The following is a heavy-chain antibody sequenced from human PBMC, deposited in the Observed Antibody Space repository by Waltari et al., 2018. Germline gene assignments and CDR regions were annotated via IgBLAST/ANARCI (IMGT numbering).Heavy chain of an antibody. CDR1: GGSIPSNHHY. Sequence: QLHLQESGPGLVKPSETLSLTCSVSGGSIPSNHHYWGWIRQPPGKGPEWTGTISYIGATFNNPSLKSRVTISVDTSKNQYSLKLTSVTAADTAVYYCATYIGASIGTAAFDVWGQGTMVTVSS. CDR2: ISYIGAT. D-gene: IGHD5-12*01. V-gene: IGHV4-39*01. J-gene: IGHJ3*01. CDR3: ATYIGASIGTAAFDV.